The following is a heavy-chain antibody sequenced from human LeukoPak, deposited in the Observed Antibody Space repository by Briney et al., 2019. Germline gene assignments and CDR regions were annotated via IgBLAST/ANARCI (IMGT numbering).Heavy chain of an antibody. J-gene: IGHJ4*02. CDR1: GFTFDDYG. CDR2: INWNGGST. CDR3: ARVGDILTGYPLVGYYFYY. D-gene: IGHD3-9*01. V-gene: IGHV3-20*04. Sequence: PGGSLRLSCAASGFTFDDYGMSWVRQAPGKGLEWVSGINWNGGSTGYADSVKGRFTISRDNAKNSLYLQMNSLRAEDTALYYCARVGDILTGYPLVGYYFYYWGQGTLVTVSS.